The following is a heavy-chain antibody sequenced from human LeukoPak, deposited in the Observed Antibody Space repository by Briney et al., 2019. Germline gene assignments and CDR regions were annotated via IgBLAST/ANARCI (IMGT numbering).Heavy chain of an antibody. CDR1: GFTFSSYA. CDR3: ARDQHYDFWSGYRLDAFDI. CDR2: ISGSGGST. J-gene: IGHJ3*02. D-gene: IGHD3-3*01. Sequence: GGSLRLSCAASGFTFSSYAMSWVRQAPGKGLEWVSAISGSGGSTYYADSVKGRFTISRDNSKNTLYLQMNSLRAEDTAVYYCARDQHYDFWSGYRLDAFDIWGQGTMVTVSS. V-gene: IGHV3-23*01.